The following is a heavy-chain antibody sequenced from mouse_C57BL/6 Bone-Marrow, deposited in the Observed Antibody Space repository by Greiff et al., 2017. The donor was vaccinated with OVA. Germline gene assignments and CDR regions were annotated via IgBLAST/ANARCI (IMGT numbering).Heavy chain of an antibody. J-gene: IGHJ3*01. CDR2: IYPRSGNT. CDR1: GYTFTSYG. Sequence: QVQLQQSGAELARPGASVKLSCKASGYTFTSYGISWVKQSTGQGLEWIGEIYPRSGNTYYNEKFKGKATLTADKSSSTAYMELRSLTSEDSAVYFCARRGEGIYSNFLAYWGQGTLVTVSA. CDR3: ARRGEGIYSNFLAY. V-gene: IGHV1-81*01. D-gene: IGHD2-5*01.